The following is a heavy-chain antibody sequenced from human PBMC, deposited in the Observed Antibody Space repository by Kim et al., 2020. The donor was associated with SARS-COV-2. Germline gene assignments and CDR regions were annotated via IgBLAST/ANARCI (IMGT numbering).Heavy chain of an antibody. CDR3: SGHVTYVGTTGAF. J-gene: IGHJ3*01. V-gene: IGHV4-59*08. CDR2: FYSAGYS. D-gene: IGHD3-16*01. Sequence: SETLSLTCTVSGCTTNSYYWSWIRQPPGKGLEWIGSFYSAGYSDSNPSLKNRVTISVDTSKKQLSLKLTSAPAAETAAYYCSGHVTYVGTTGAF. CDR1: GCTTNSYY.